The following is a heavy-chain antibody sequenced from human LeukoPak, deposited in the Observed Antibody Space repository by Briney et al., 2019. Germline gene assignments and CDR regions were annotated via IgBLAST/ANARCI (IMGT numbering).Heavy chain of an antibody. Sequence: SVKVSCKASGGTPNSHAISWVRQAPGQTLEWMGRIIPNLGTTNRAQNFQDRVTLTADKSTNTAYMELTSLTSDDTAVYYCATTNDGGGYQWGDFFDFWGQGTLVTVSS. CDR1: GGTPNSHA. CDR3: ATTNDGGGYQWGDFFDF. CDR2: IIPNLGTT. V-gene: IGHV1-69*04. D-gene: IGHD3-22*01. J-gene: IGHJ4*02.